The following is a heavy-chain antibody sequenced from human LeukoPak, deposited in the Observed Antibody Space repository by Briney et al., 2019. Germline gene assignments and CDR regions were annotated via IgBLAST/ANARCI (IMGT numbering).Heavy chain of an antibody. CDR1: GGTFSSYA. J-gene: IGHJ3*02. Sequence: ASVKVSCKASGGTFSSYAISWVRQAPGQGLERMGGIIPIFGTANYAQKFQGRVTITADESTSTAYMELSSLRSEDTAVYYCARRYYGSGSHDAFDIWGQGTMVTVSS. V-gene: IGHV1-69*13. CDR3: ARRYYGSGSHDAFDI. CDR2: IIPIFGTA. D-gene: IGHD3-10*01.